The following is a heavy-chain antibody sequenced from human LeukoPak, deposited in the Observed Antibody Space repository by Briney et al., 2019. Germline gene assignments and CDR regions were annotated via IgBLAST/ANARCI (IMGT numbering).Heavy chain of an antibody. V-gene: IGHV1-8*01. Sequence: ASVKVSCKASGYTFTSYDINWVRQATGQGLEWMGWMNPNSGNTGYAQKFQGRVTMTRNTSTRTAYMELSSLRSEDTAVYYCARVPRRGDRFDPWGQGTLVTVPS. CDR1: GYTFTSYD. CDR2: MNPNSGNT. CDR3: ARVPRRGDRFDP. J-gene: IGHJ5*02. D-gene: IGHD3-10*01.